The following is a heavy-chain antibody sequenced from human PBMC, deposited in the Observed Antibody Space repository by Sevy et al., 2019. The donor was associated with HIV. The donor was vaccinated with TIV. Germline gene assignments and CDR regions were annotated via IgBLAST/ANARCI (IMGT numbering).Heavy chain of an antibody. D-gene: IGHD2-8*02. V-gene: IGHV3-23*01. CDR3: AKRRVQSGLSGGGANYGMDV. CDR2: LIGGGSRT. Sequence: GSLRLSCAASGFPFSNFAMSWVRQAPGKGLEWVSTLIGGGSRTYYADSVTGRFIISRDNSRNTLYLQMNSLRAEDTTIYYCAKRRVQSGLSGGGANYGMDVCGRGTTVTVSS. J-gene: IGHJ6*02. CDR1: GFPFSNFA.